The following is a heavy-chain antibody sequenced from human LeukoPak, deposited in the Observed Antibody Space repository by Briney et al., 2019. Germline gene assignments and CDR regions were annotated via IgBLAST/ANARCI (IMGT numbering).Heavy chain of an antibody. CDR1: GGSISSGGHY. CDR2: IYTSGST. Sequence: PSETLSLTCTVSGGSISSGGHYWSWIRQPAGKGLEWIGRIYTSGSTNYNPSLKSRVTISVDTSKNQFSLKLSSVTAADTAVYYCATHSSWDDAFDIWGQGTMVTVSS. V-gene: IGHV4-61*02. CDR3: ATHSSWDDAFDI. J-gene: IGHJ3*02. D-gene: IGHD6-13*01.